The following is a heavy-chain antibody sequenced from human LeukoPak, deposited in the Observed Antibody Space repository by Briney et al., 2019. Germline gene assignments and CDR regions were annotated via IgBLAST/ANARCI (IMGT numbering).Heavy chain of an antibody. V-gene: IGHV3-30*09. CDR1: GFTFSSYA. J-gene: IGHJ4*02. CDR2: ISFDGSNK. Sequence: PGGSLRLSCAASGFTFSSYAMSWVRQAPGRGLEWVAVISFDGSNKYFADSVDGRFAISRDDSKSTMTLYLNSLRVDDTAMYYCVRGSYSSGWYWYFDYWGQGTLVTVSS. D-gene: IGHD6-19*01. CDR3: VRGSYSSGWYWYFDY.